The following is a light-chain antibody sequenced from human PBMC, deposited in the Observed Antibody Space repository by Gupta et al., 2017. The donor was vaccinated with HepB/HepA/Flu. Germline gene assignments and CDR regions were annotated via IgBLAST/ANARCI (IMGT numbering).Light chain of an antibody. Sequence: DIQMTESPSTLSASVGDRVTIPRRASQSISSWLPWYQQNPGKAPELLIYKASSLERGVPSRFSGSGSGTESPLTISTLQLDDFAIYYCQHDASYSPYTFGQGTKLEIK. CDR2: KAS. CDR1: QSISSW. J-gene: IGKJ2*01. V-gene: IGKV1-5*03. CDR3: QHDASYSPYT.